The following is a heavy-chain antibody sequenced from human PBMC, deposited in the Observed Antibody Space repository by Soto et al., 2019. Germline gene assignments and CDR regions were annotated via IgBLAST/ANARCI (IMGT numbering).Heavy chain of an antibody. J-gene: IGHJ5*02. CDR3: ARRAVGATTNNWFDP. CDR1: GGSFSGYY. V-gene: IGHV4-34*01. Sequence: QVQLQQWGAGLLKPSETLSLTCAVYGGSFSGYYWSWIRQPPGKGLEWIGEINHSGSTNYNPSPKSRVTKSVDTSKNQFSLKLNSVTAADTAVYYCARRAVGATTNNWFDPWGQGTLVTVSS. D-gene: IGHD1-26*01. CDR2: INHSGST.